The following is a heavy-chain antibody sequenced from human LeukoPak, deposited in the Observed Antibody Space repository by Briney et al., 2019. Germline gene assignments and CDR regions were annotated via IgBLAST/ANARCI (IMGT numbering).Heavy chain of an antibody. J-gene: IGHJ5*02. V-gene: IGHV4-39*01. D-gene: IGHD6-19*01. Sequence: PSETLSLTCTVSGGSISSSSYYWGWIRQPPGKGLEWIGSIYYSGSTYYNPSLKSRVTISVDTSKNQFSLKLSSVTAADTAVYYCARRWSASYSSGWSDWFDPWGQGTLVTVSS. CDR3: ARRWSASYSSGWSDWFDP. CDR1: GGSISSSSYY. CDR2: IYYSGST.